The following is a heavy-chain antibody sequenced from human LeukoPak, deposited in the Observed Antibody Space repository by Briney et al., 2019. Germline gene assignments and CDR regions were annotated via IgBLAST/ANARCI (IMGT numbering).Heavy chain of an antibody. Sequence: ASVKVSCKASGYTFTSYYMHWVRQAPGQGLEWMGLINPSGGSTSYAQKFQGRVTMTRDTSTSTVYMELSSLRSEDTAVYYCAREPPLTTVVTPEDAFDIWGQGTMVTVSS. D-gene: IGHD4-23*01. CDR2: INPSGGST. V-gene: IGHV1-46*01. CDR1: GYTFTSYY. J-gene: IGHJ3*02. CDR3: AREPPLTTVVTPEDAFDI.